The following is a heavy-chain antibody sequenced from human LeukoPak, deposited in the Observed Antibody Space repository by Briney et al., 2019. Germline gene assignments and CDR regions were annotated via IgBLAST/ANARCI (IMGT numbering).Heavy chain of an antibody. CDR3: ARHGPFTGSFYDS. CDR2: IYYSGST. D-gene: IGHD1-26*01. J-gene: IGHJ5*01. Sequence: TSETLSLTCTVFGGSLRSYYWSWIRQPPGKGLEWIGNIYYSGSTNYNPSLKSRVTISLDTSKNQFSLKLTSVTDADTAVYYCARHGPFTGSFYDSWGQGTLVTVSS. V-gene: IGHV4-59*08. CDR1: GGSLRSYY.